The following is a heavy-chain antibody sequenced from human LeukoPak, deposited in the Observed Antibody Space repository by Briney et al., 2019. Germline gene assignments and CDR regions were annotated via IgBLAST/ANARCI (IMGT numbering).Heavy chain of an antibody. Sequence: ASVKVSCKASGYTFTGYYMHWVRQAPGQGLEWMGWINPSSGATNYAQNFQGRVTMTGDTSIRTAYMELSSLRSDDTAVYYCATRGYNSSWSFAYWGQGTLVTVSS. CDR1: GYTFTGYY. D-gene: IGHD6-13*01. CDR2: INPSSGAT. CDR3: ATRGYNSSWSFAY. V-gene: IGHV1-2*02. J-gene: IGHJ4*02.